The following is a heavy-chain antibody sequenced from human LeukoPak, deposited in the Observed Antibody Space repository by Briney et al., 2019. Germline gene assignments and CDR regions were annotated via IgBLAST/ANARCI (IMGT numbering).Heavy chain of an antibody. J-gene: IGHJ4*02. Sequence: GXLRLSCAASRFIFSNYWMNWVRQAPGKGLEWVAKIKQDGSEKYYVDSVKGRFTISRDNAKSSLYLQMNSLRAEDTAVYYCAREGYCTGNTCSFDYWGQGTLVTVSS. D-gene: IGHD2-8*02. CDR1: RFIFSNYW. CDR2: IKQDGSEK. V-gene: IGHV3-7*01. CDR3: AREGYCTGNTCSFDY.